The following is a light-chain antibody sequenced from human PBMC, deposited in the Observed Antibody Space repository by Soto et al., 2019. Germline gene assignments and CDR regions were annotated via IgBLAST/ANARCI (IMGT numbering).Light chain of an antibody. CDR3: SSYTRQYTPSYV. V-gene: IGLV2-14*01. Sequence: GASSDVGGYNYVSWYQQHPGKAPKLMIYEVSNRPSGISHRFSGSKSGNTASLTISGLRAEDEADYYCSSYTRQYTPSYVFGTGTKVTVL. CDR1: SSDVGGYNY. J-gene: IGLJ1*01. CDR2: EVS.